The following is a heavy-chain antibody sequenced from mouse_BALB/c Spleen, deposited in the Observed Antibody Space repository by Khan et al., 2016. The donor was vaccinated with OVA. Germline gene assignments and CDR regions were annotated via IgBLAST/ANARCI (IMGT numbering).Heavy chain of an antibody. CDR1: GYTFTSYW. V-gene: IGHV1S81*02. D-gene: IGHD1-1*01. J-gene: IGHJ2*01. Sequence: QVQLQQSGAELVKAGASVKMSCKASGYTFTSYWMHWVKQRLGQGLEWFAETNPTNGRTYYNENFKSKAILTVDKSSSTAYMLLSGPTFEDSAVYYCARIKKIVATDFDYWGQGTTLTVSS. CDR3: ARIKKIVATDFDY. CDR2: TNPTNGRT.